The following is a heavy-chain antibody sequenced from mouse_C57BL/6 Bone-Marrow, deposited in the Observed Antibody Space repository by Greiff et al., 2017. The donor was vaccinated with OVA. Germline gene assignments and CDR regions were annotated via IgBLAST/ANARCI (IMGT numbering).Heavy chain of an antibody. Sequence: QVQLKESGPGLVQPSQSLSITCTVSGFSFTSYGVHWVRQSPGKGLEWLGVIWSGGSTDYNAAFISRLSISKDNSKSQVFFKMNSLQADDTAIYYCARNGRDGAPSFDYWGQGTTLTVSS. CDR3: ARNGRDGAPSFDY. CDR2: IWSGGST. D-gene: IGHD3-3*01. CDR1: GFSFTSYG. J-gene: IGHJ2*01. V-gene: IGHV2-2*01.